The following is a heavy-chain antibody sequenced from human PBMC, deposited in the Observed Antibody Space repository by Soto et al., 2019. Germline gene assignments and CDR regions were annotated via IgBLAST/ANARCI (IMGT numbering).Heavy chain of an antibody. CDR1: GGSFSGYY. D-gene: IGHD2-2*01. V-gene: IGHV4-34*01. CDR3: ARGDIVVVPAANNWFDP. CDR2: INHSGST. J-gene: IGHJ5*02. Sequence: SETLSLTCAVYGGSFSGYYWSWIRQPPGKGLEWIGEINHSGSTNYNPSLKSRVTISVDTSKNQFSLKLSSVTAADTAVYYCARGDIVVVPAANNWFDPWGQGTLVTVSS.